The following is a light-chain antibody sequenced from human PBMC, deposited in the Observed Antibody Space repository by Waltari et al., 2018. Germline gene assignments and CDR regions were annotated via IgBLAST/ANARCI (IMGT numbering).Light chain of an antibody. V-gene: IGKV3-11*01. J-gene: IGKJ3*01. CDR1: QSVSSY. Sequence: EIVLTQSPATLSLSAGERATLSCRASQSVSSYLAWYQQKPGQAPRLLIYDASNSATGIPARFSGSGSGTDFTLTISSLEPEDFAVYYCQQRSNWPPFTFGPGTKVDIK. CDR3: QQRSNWPPFT. CDR2: DAS.